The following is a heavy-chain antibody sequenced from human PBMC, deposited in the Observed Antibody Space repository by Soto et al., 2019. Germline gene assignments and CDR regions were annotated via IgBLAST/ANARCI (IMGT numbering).Heavy chain of an antibody. CDR1: GFTFSSYG. D-gene: IGHD6-13*01. Sequence: PGGSLRLSCAASGFTFSSYGMHWVRQAPGKGLEWVAVISYDGSNKYYADSVKGRFTISRDNSKNTLYLQMNSLRAEDTAVYYCAKEMEQQLGPGYWGQGSLVIVSS. CDR3: AKEMEQQLGPGY. J-gene: IGHJ4*02. CDR2: ISYDGSNK. V-gene: IGHV3-30*18.